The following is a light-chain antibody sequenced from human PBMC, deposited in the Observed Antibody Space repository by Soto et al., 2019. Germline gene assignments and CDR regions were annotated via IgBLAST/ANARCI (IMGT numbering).Light chain of an antibody. Sequence: EIVLTQSPATLSLSPGERATLSCRASQSVSSYLAWYQQKPGQAPRLLIYDASNSATGIPARFSGSGSGTEFTLTISSLQPDDFATYYCQQYNSYPWTFGQGTKVEIK. CDR3: QQYNSYPWT. CDR2: DAS. CDR1: QSVSSY. J-gene: IGKJ1*01. V-gene: IGKV3-11*01.